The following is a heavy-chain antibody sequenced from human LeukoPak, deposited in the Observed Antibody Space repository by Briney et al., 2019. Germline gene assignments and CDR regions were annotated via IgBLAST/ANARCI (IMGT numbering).Heavy chain of an antibody. V-gene: IGHV4-34*01. CDR2: INHSGST. CDR3: ARARGWYGAGYYMDV. J-gene: IGHJ6*03. CDR1: GGSFSGYY. D-gene: IGHD2-15*01. Sequence: SETLSLTCAVYGGSFSGYYWSWIRQPPGKGLEWIGEINHSGSTNHNPSLKSRVTISVDTSKNQFSLKLSSVTAADTAVYYCARARGWYGAGYYMDVWGKGTTVTVSS.